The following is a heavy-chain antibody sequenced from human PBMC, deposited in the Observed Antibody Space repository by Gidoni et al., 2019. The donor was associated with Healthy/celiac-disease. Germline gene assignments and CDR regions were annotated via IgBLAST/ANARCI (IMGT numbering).Heavy chain of an antibody. V-gene: IGHV1-58*01. D-gene: IGHD1-26*01. J-gene: IGHJ4*02. Sequence: QMQLVQSGPEVKKPGTSVKVSCKASGFTFTSSAVQWVRQARGQRLEWIGWIVVGSGNTNYAQKFQERVTITRDMSTSTAYMELSSLRSEDTAVYYCAAFSGSYYGPIDYWGQGTLVTVSS. CDR2: IVVGSGNT. CDR1: GFTFTSSA. CDR3: AAFSGSYYGPIDY.